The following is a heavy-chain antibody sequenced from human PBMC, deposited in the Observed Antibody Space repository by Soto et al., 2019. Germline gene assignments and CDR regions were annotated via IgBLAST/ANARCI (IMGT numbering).Heavy chain of an antibody. CDR2: IIPLFGTL. Sequence: ASMKVSCKASGGTFSNHLISWVRQAPGQGLEWMGTIIPLFGTLNYAQKLQGRVTLSADRSTSTAYMELSSLRSDDTAVYYCASGSLYGSGSYPVDYWGQGTLVTVPQ. V-gene: IGHV1-69*06. CDR1: GGTFSNHL. J-gene: IGHJ4*01. CDR3: ASGSLYGSGSYPVDY. D-gene: IGHD3-10*01.